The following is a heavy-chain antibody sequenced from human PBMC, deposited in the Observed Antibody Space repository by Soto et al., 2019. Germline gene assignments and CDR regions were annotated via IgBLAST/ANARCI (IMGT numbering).Heavy chain of an antibody. CDR1: GGSITSRSYY. Sequence: QLQLQESGPGLVQPSETLSLTCTVSGGSITSRSYYWAWIRQPPGKELEWIGNTYYSGSTYYNPLILSRITIFVATSKNKFSLTLSTVAVSDPAVYYCARGYGWGNNPIRGYVDSWGQGTLVTVSS. J-gene: IGHJ4*02. V-gene: IGHV4-39*02. CDR3: ARGYGWGNNPIRGYVDS. D-gene: IGHD3-16*01. CDR2: TYYSGST.